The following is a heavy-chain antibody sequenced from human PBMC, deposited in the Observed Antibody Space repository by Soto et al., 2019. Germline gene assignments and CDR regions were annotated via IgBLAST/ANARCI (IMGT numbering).Heavy chain of an antibody. CDR3: ATSYDTGFDP. D-gene: IGHD3-9*01. CDR1: GYPFIKYG. V-gene: IGHV1-18*04. Sequence: QLQLVQSAAEVKKPGASVRVSCKADGYPFIKYGISWIRQAPEQGLEWMGWIKVDSGYTNYAQKFQGRVTMTADTSSETAFMELRSLRLDDTAVYFCATSYDTGFDPWGQGTLVSVSS. J-gene: IGHJ5*02. CDR2: IKVDSGYT.